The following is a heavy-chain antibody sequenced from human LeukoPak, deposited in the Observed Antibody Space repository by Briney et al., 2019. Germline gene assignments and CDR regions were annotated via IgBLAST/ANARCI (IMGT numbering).Heavy chain of an antibody. CDR2: ISHSGST. CDR1: GGSFSGYY. V-gene: IGHV4-34*01. Sequence: SETLSLTCAVYGGSFSGYYCSWIRQPPGKGLEWIGDISHSGSTSYNPSLKSRVTISVDTSKNQFSLKLSSVTAADTAVYYCARDRIAGTNFDYWGQGTLVTVSS. CDR3: ARDRIAGTNFDY. J-gene: IGHJ4*02. D-gene: IGHD6-13*01.